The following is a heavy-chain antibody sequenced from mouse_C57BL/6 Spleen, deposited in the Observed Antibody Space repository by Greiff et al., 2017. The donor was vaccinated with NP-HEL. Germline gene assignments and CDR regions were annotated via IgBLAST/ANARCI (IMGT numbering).Heavy chain of an antibody. CDR1: GYTFTSYT. CDR2: INPSSGYT. CDR3: ASYGSNYFDY. J-gene: IGHJ2*01. D-gene: IGHD1-1*01. Sequence: VQLQQSGAELARPGASVKMSCKASGYTFTSYTMHWVKQRPGQGLEWIGYINPSSGYTKYNQKFKDKATLTADKSSSTAYMQLSSLTSEDSAVYYCASYGSNYFDYWGQGTTLTVSS. V-gene: IGHV1-4*01.